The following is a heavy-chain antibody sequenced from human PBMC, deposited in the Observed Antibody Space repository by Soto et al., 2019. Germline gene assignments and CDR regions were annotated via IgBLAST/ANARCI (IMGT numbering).Heavy chain of an antibody. CDR3: ARGARLGIKPYYYYMAV. CDR2: IYYSGST. CDR1: GGSISSYY. D-gene: IGHD2-15*01. V-gene: IGHV4-59*08. J-gene: IGHJ6*03. Sequence: PSETLSLTCTVSGGSISSYYWSWIRQPPGKGLEWIGYIYYSGSTNYNPSLKSRVTISVDTSKNQFSLKLSSVTAADTAVYFCARGARLGIKPYYYYMAVWGKGTTVTVSS.